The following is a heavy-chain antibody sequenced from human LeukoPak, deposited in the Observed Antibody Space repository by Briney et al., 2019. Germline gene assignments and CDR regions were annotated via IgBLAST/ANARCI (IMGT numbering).Heavy chain of an antibody. J-gene: IGHJ5*01. V-gene: IGHV4-4*07. D-gene: IGHD4/OR15-4a*01. CDR3: ARDRGLDGADQLDS. CDR1: GGSINSYH. Sequence: TSETLAVTCTVSGGSINSYHWRWRRQAAGEGLEWIGRINSNGDTVYNHSLKSRATMSLDMTIHQFSLRLSAVTAADTAVYYCARDRGLDGADQLDSWGPGTLVTVSS. CDR2: INSNGDT.